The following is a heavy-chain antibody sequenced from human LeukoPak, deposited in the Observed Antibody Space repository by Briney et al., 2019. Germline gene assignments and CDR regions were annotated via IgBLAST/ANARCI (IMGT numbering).Heavy chain of an antibody. D-gene: IGHD4-23*01. CDR2: ISWNSGKI. V-gene: IGHV3-9*01. CDR3: AKDISLGGNSGGFDY. CDR1: AFTLDEHA. J-gene: IGHJ4*02. Sequence: RAGRSLRLARAAAAFTLDEHAMRWVRHAPGKCLGLVLGISWNSGKIAYADCVKGRFTVSRDNAKNSLFLQMNSLRTEDTALYYCAKDISLGGNSGGFDYWGQGTLVTVSS.